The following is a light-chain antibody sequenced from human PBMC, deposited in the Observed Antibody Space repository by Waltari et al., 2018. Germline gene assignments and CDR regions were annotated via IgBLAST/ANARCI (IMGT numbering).Light chain of an antibody. CDR1: QIISSY. J-gene: IGKJ4*01. V-gene: IGKV1-39*01. Sequence: DIQMTQSPSSLSASVGDRVTITCRASQIISSYLNWYQQKPGKAPKLLIYAASSLQTVVPSRFSGSGSGTDFTLTISSLQPEDFATYYCQQYFKTPLTFGGGTKVEIK. CDR3: QQYFKTPLT. CDR2: AAS.